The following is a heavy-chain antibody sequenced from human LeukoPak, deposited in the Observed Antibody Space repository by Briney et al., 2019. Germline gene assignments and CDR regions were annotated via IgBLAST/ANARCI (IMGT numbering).Heavy chain of an antibody. CDR1: GCTFATSW. CDR2: IYPADSDT. V-gene: IGHV5-51*01. CDR3: ARLLSGRYYYNYFDP. D-gene: IGHD1-26*01. Sequence: GESLKISCKASGCTFATSWIGWVRQMPGKGLEWMGIIYPADSDTRYSPSLQGQVTISADKSISTAYLQWNSLKASDTAMYYCARLLSGRYYYNYFDPWGQGTLVTVSS. J-gene: IGHJ5*02.